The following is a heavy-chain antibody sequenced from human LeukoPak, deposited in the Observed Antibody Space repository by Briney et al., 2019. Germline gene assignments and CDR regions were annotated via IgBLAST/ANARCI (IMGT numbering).Heavy chain of an antibody. D-gene: IGHD2-2*01. CDR3: ARGYCSGTSCRLLDY. CDR2: INNDGSST. Sequence: GECLTLSWAASAYTFNDYWMHWVREPPWRGLVWVSRINNDGSSTNYANSVKGRFTISRDNAKNTLYLQMTSLRAEDTAVYYCARGYCSGTSCRLLDYWGQGTLVTVSS. J-gene: IGHJ4*02. V-gene: IGHV3-74*01. CDR1: AYTFNDYW.